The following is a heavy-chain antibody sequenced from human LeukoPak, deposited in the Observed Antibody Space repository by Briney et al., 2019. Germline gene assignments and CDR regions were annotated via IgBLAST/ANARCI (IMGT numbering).Heavy chain of an antibody. D-gene: IGHD1-26*01. CDR2: FDPEDGET. CDR1: GYTLTVLS. V-gene: IGHV1-24*01. CDR3: ATAAGGSYPVDY. Sequence: ASVKVSCKVSGYTLTVLSMHWVRQAPGRGLEWMGGFDPEDGETIYAQKFQGRVTMTEDTSTDTAYMELSSLRSEDTAVYYCATAAGGSYPVDYWGQGTLVTVSS. J-gene: IGHJ4*02.